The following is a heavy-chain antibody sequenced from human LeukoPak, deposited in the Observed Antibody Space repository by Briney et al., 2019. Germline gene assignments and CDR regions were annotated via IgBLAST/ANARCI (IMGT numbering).Heavy chain of an antibody. J-gene: IGHJ4*02. CDR1: GGTFSSYA. Sequence: ASVKVSCKASGGTFSSYAISWVRQAPGQGLEWMGIINPSGGSTSYAQKFQGRVTMTRDTSTRTVYMELSSLRSEDTAVYYCARRDATTFDYWGQGTLVTVSS. V-gene: IGHV1-46*01. CDR2: INPSGGST. D-gene: IGHD5-12*01. CDR3: ARRDATTFDY.